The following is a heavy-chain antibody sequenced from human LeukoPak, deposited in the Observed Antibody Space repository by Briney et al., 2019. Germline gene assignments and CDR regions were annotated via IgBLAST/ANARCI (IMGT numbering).Heavy chain of an antibody. CDR3: ARGRPHGNDY. CDR2: IASDGSST. D-gene: IGHD4-23*01. J-gene: IGHJ4*02. V-gene: IGHV3-74*01. CDR1: GFTFSSYW. Sequence: GGSLRLSCAASGFTFSSYWMNWVRQAPGKGLVWVSRIASDGSSTTYADSVKGRFSISRDNAKNTLYLQMNSLRVEDTAVYYCARGRPHGNDYWGQGTLVTVYS.